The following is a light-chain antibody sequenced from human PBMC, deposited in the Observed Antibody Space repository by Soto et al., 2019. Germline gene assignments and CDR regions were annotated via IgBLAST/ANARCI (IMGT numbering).Light chain of an antibody. Sequence: DIQMTQSPSTLSASVGDRVTITCRASQRIHIWLAWYQQKPGKAPKLLIQKASSLESGVPSRFSGSGSGTEFTLTISSLQPDDFATYFCQHYDSHPYTFGQGTKLEIK. CDR1: QRIHIW. CDR3: QHYDSHPYT. CDR2: KAS. V-gene: IGKV1-5*03. J-gene: IGKJ2*01.